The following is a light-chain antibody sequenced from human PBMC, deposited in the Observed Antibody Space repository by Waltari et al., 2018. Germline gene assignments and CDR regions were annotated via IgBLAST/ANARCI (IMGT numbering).Light chain of an antibody. CDR2: GTS. CDR1: QNIGTS. J-gene: IGKJ5*01. V-gene: IGKV1-39*01. CDR3: QQGSTIPIT. Sequence: DIQMTQSPSSLSASVGDRVTITCRASQNIGTSLNWFQQKSGTAPKFLISGTSSLGSGVPPRFSVSGSGTDFTLTISSLQPEDFATYYCQQGSTIPITFGQGTRLEI.